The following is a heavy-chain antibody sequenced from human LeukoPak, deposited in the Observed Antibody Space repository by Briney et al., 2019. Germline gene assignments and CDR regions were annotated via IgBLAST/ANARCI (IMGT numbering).Heavy chain of an antibody. CDR2: INPSGGSI. CDR3: ARGRHYYESSDYYYEGDAFDA. V-gene: IGHV1-46*01. CDR1: GDTFSSYY. J-gene: IGHJ3*01. Sequence: ASVTVSCKASGDTFSSYYMHWVRQAPGQGLEWMGIINPSGGSITYAQMFQGRVTMTGDMSTSTVYMELSSLRSEDTSVYYCARGRHYYESSDYYYEGDAFDAWGQGTMVTVSS. D-gene: IGHD3-22*01.